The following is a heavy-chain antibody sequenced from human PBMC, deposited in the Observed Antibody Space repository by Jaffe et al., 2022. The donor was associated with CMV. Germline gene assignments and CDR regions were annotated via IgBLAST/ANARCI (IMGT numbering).Heavy chain of an antibody. CDR2: IFYTYTGST. V-gene: IGHV4-59*01. CDR3: AKGAEPPQY. CDR1: GVSISNNY. D-gene: IGHD1-26*01. J-gene: IGHJ4*02. Sequence: QVQLQESGPGLVKPSETLSLTCSVSGVSISNNYWSWIRQSPGKRLEWIGYIFYTYTGSTTYNPSLKGRVTISVDASKNQISLRLGSVTTADTAVYYCAKGAEPPQYWGQGTLVTVSS.